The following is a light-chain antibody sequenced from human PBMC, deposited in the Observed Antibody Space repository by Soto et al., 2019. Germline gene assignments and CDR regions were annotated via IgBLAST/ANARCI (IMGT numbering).Light chain of an antibody. CDR1: QSFSSD. V-gene: IGKV3-15*01. Sequence: PGARATLSCRASQSFSSDLAWYQQKPGQSPRLLIYHASARATGVPARISGSGSGTEFTLTISSLQSEDFAVYYCQQYSHWPRTFGQGTKVEVK. J-gene: IGKJ1*01. CDR3: QQYSHWPRT. CDR2: HAS.